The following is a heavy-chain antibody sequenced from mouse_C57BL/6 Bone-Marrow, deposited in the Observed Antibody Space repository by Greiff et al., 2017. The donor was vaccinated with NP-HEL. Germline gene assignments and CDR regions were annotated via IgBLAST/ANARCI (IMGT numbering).Heavy chain of an antibody. CDR3: AYVYYGPDY. J-gene: IGHJ2*01. CDR2: IDPSDSYT. Sequence: VQLQQPGAELVRPGTSVKLSCKASGYTFTSYWMHWVKQRPGQGLEWIGVIDPSDSYTNYNQKFKGKATLTVDTSSSTAYMQLSSRTSEDSAVYYCAYVYYGPDYWGQGTTLTVST. D-gene: IGHD2-1*01. CDR1: GYTFTSYW. V-gene: IGHV1-59*01.